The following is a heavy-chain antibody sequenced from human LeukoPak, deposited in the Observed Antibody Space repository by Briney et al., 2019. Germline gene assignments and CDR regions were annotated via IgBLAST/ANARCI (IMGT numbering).Heavy chain of an antibody. CDR1: GFSFNTYA. Sequence: GGSLRLSCAASGFSFNTYAMSWVRQTPGKGLEWVSSFYGSDGSTYYADSVKGRFTISRDNSQNTLYLQMNSLRVEDTAVYYCAKDGGFWSGYYPYWGQGTLVTVSS. CDR2: FYGSDGST. V-gene: IGHV3-23*01. CDR3: AKDGGFWSGYYPY. D-gene: IGHD3-3*01. J-gene: IGHJ4*02.